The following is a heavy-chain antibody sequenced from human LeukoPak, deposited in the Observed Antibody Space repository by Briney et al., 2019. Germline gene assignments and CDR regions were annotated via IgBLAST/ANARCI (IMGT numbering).Heavy chain of an antibody. Sequence: SVKVSCKASGGTFNSYAISWVRQAPGQGLEWMGGIIPIFGTANYAQKFQGRVTITADESTSTAYMELSSLRSEDTAVYYCARGPPGYCSSTSCYSRGTFNWFDPWGQGTLVTVSS. CDR1: GGTFNSYA. CDR3: ARGPPGYCSSTSCYSRGTFNWFDP. D-gene: IGHD2-2*02. V-gene: IGHV1-69*01. CDR2: IIPIFGTA. J-gene: IGHJ5*02.